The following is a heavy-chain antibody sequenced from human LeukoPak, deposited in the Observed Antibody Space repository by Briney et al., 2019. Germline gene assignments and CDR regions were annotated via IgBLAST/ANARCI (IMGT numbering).Heavy chain of an antibody. CDR1: GFSFSSYA. Sequence: GGSLRLSCAASGFSFSSYAMHWVRQAPGKGLEWVAFISYDGSKTYYAESVKGRFIISGDNSKNTLYLQMNSLRPEDTAVYYCERQFDYWGQGTLVTVSS. J-gene: IGHJ4*02. CDR2: ISYDGSKT. V-gene: IGHV3-30-3*01. CDR3: ERQFDY.